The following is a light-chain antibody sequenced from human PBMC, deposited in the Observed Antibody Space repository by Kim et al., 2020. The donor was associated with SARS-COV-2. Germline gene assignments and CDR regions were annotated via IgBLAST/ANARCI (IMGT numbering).Light chain of an antibody. V-gene: IGKV1-5*01. CDR1: QNIGTW. CDR3: QHYDSYSTWT. Sequence: ASVGERVTITCRASQNIGTWLAWYQQKPGKAPKFLIFDASSLESGVPSRFSGSGSGTEFTLTISRLQPDDFASYYCQHYDSYSTWTFGQGTKLEI. J-gene: IGKJ1*01. CDR2: DAS.